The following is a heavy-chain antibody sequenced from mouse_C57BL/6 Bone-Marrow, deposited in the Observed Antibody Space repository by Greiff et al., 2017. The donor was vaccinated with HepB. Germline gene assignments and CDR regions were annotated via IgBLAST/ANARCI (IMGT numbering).Heavy chain of an antibody. J-gene: IGHJ1*03. CDR3: ARYSRWYFDV. CDR1: GYSIPSDY. CDR2: ISYSGST. Sequence: EVKLVESGPGLAKPSQTLSLPCSVPGYSIPSDYWNWIRKFPGNKLEYMGYISYSGSTYYNPSLKSRISITRDTSKNQYYLQLNSVTTEDTATYYCARYSRWYFDVWGTGTTVTVSS. V-gene: IGHV3-8*01.